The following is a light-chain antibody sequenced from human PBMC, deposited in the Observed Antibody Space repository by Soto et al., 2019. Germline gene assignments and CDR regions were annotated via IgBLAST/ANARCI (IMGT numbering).Light chain of an antibody. V-gene: IGKV3-20*01. CDR3: QQYGSSPPYT. CDR1: QSVSNKY. CDR2: GSS. J-gene: IGKJ2*01. Sequence: EVVLTQSPGTLSLSPGERATLSCRASQSVSNKYLAWYQQKPGQAPRLLIFGSSVRATGIPDRFSGSGSGTDLTLTISRLEPEDFAVYYCQQYGSSPPYTFGQGTKLEIK.